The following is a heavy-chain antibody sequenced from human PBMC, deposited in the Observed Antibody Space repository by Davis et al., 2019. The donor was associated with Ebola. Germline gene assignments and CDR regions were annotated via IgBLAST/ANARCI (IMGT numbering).Heavy chain of an antibody. CDR2: ISYDGSNK. CDR1: GFTFSSYA. V-gene: IGHV3-30-3*01. CDR3: ARGLYSSGWTIDY. D-gene: IGHD6-19*01. Sequence: GESLKISCAASGFTFSSYAMHWVRQAPGKGLEWVAVISYDGSNKYYADSVKGRFTISRDNSKNTLYLQMNSLRAEDTAVYYCARGLYSSGWTIDYWGQGTLVTVSS. J-gene: IGHJ4*02.